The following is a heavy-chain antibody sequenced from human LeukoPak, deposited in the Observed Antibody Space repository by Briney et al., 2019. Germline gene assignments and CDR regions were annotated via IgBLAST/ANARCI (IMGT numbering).Heavy chain of an antibody. J-gene: IGHJ4*02. CDR2: IWYDGSNK. D-gene: IGHD1-7*01. CDR3: ARGPHRITGTTESLDY. V-gene: IGHV3-33*01. CDR1: GFTFSSYG. Sequence: GGSLRLSCAASGFTFSSYGMHWVRQAPGKGLEWVAVIWYDGSNKYYADSVKGRFTISRDNSKNTLYLQMNSLRAEATAVYYCARGPHRITGTTESLDYWGQGTLVTVSS.